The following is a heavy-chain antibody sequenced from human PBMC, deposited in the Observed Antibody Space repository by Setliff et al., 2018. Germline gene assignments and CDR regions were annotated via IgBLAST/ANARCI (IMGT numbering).Heavy chain of an antibody. CDR1: GGSFSGYY. V-gene: IGHV4-34*01. D-gene: IGHD3-3*01. CDR2: INHSGST. CDR3: ARSGYYDFWSGFLNDAFDI. Sequence: SETLSLTCAVYGGSFSGYYWSWIRQPPGKGLEWIGEINHSGSTNYNPSLKSRVTISVDTSKNQYSLKLSSVTAADTAVYYCARSGYYDFWSGFLNDAFDIWGQGTMVTVSS. J-gene: IGHJ3*02.